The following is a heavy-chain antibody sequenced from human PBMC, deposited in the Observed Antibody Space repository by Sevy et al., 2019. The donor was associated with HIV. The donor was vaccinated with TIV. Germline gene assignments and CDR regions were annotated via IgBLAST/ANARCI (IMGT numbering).Heavy chain of an antibody. Sequence: GGSLRLSCAASGFSFSGYSMNWVRQAPGKGLEWVSYISTSSSSIHYADSMKGRFTVSRDNAKNSLYLQMNNLSDEDTAIYYCARVPGFWYFDLWGRGTLVTVSS. CDR2: ISTSSSSI. V-gene: IGHV3-48*02. CDR1: GFSFSGYS. J-gene: IGHJ2*01. CDR3: ARVPGFWYFDL. D-gene: IGHD7-27*01.